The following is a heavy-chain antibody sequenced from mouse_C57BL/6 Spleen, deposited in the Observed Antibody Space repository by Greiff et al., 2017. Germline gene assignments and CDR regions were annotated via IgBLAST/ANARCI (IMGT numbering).Heavy chain of an antibody. Sequence: EVQRVESGGGLVQPGGSLKLSCAASGFTFSDYYMYWVRQTPEKRLEWVAYISNGGGSTYYPDTVKGRFTISRDNAKNTLYLQMSRLKSEDTAMYYCARREFYYSYFDYWGQGTTLTVSS. J-gene: IGHJ2*01. CDR2: ISNGGGST. CDR1: GFTFSDYY. V-gene: IGHV5-12*01. D-gene: IGHD1-1*01. CDR3: ARREFYYSYFDY.